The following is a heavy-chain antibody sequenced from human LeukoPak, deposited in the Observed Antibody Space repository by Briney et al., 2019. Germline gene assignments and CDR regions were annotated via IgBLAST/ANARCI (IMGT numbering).Heavy chain of an antibody. J-gene: IGHJ5*02. V-gene: IGHV4-59*11. CDR1: GGSISSHY. D-gene: IGHD2-8*01. Sequence: SETLSLTCTVSGGSISSHYWSRIRQPPGKGLEWIGYIYYSGSTNYNPSLKSRVTISVDTSKNQFSLKLSSVTAADTAVYYCAREKRWSDIVLMVYAPGWFDPWGQGTLVTVSS. CDR2: IYYSGST. CDR3: AREKRWSDIVLMVYAPGWFDP.